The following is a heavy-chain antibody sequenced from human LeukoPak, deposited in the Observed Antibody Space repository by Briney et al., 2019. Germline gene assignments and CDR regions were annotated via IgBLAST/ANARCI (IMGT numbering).Heavy chain of an antibody. Sequence: SETLSLTCTVSGGSISSSSYYWGWIRQPPGKGLEWIGSIYYSGSTYYNPSLKSRVTISVDTSKNQFSLKLSSVTAADTAVYYCAPLGGDYVDFDYWGQGTLVTVSS. D-gene: IGHD4-17*01. CDR2: IYYSGST. J-gene: IGHJ4*02. CDR3: APLGGDYVDFDY. CDR1: GGSISSSSYY. V-gene: IGHV4-39*07.